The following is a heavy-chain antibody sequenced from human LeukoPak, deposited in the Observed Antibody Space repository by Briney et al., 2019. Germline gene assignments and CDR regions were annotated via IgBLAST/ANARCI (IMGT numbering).Heavy chain of an antibody. CDR1: GESFSGYY. J-gene: IGHJ6*03. CDR3: ARGPYCSGGSCPDYYYYYYMDV. V-gene: IGHV4-34*01. CDR2: INHSGRT. Sequence: PSETLSLTCAVYGESFSGYYWSWIRQPPGKGLEWIGEINHSGRTNYNPSLKSRVTISVDTSKNQFSLKLSSVTAADTAVYYCARGPYCSGGSCPDYYYYYYMDVWGKGTTVTVSS. D-gene: IGHD2-15*01.